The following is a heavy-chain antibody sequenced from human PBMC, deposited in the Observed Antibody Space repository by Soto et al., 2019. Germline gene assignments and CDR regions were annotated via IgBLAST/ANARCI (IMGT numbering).Heavy chain of an antibody. CDR3: ARDQCIVATIAY. CDR2: TYYRSRWYN. V-gene: IGHV6-1*01. Sequence: SQTLSLTCVISGDSLSNNSAAWNWIRQSPSRGLEWLGRTYYRSRWYNHYAESVKSRITINPDTSKNQFSLHLKSVTPEDSAVCYCARDQCIVATIAYWGQGTLVTVSS. CDR1: GDSLSNNSAA. D-gene: IGHD5-12*01. J-gene: IGHJ4*02.